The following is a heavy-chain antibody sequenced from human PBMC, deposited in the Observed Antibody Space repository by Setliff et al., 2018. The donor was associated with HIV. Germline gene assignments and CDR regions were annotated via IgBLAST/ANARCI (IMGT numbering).Heavy chain of an antibody. Sequence: SETLSLTCTVSGVSISNYYWNWIRQPPGKGLEWIGYIFTSGDTNYNPSLRSRVTLSVDTSKNQFSLKLSSVTAADTAVYYCARGGSGWPFGYWGQGTLVTVSS. V-gene: IGHV4-4*09. J-gene: IGHJ4*02. CDR2: IFTSGDT. CDR3: ARGGSGWPFGY. D-gene: IGHD6-19*01. CDR1: GVSISNYY.